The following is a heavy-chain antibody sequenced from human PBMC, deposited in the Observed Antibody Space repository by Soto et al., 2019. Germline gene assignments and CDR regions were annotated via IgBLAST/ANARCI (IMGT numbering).Heavy chain of an antibody. Sequence: QVQLVESGGGVVQPGRSLRLPCAASGFTFSSYAMHWVRQAPGKGLEWVAVISYDGSNKYYADSVKGRFTISRDNSKNTLYLQMNSLRAEDTAVYYCARDPVVAATTNWFDPWGQGTLVTVSS. CDR1: GFTFSSYA. CDR2: ISYDGSNK. D-gene: IGHD2-15*01. J-gene: IGHJ5*02. V-gene: IGHV3-30-3*01. CDR3: ARDPVVAATTNWFDP.